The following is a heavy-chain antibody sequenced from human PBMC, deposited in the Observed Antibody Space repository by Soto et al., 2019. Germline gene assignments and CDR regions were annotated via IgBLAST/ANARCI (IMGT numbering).Heavy chain of an antibody. V-gene: IGHV3-53*01. D-gene: IGHD3-10*01. CDR1: GFTVSNNY. CDR2: IYSGGYT. J-gene: IGHJ4*02. CDR3: APRPGGGGY. Sequence: EVQLVESGGGLIQPGGSLRLSCAVSGFTVSNNYMSWVRQAPGKGLEGVSVIYSGGYTAYGDSVKGRFTISRDNSKNTLNSQINTRGADPTALYYWAPRPGGGGYWGQGTLVTVSS.